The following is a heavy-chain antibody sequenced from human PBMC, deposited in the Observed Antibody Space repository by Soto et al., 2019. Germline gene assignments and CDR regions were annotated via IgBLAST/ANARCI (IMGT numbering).Heavy chain of an antibody. V-gene: IGHV4-34*01. CDR3: ASSIGYCSGGSCYSRYYYYYGMDV. D-gene: IGHD2-15*01. J-gene: IGHJ6*02. CDR1: GGSFSGYY. Sequence: PSETLSLTCAVYGGSFSGYYWTWIRQPPGTGLEWIGEINHSGSTNYNPSLKSRVTISVDTSKNQFSLKLSSVTAADTAVYYCASSIGYCSGGSCYSRYYYYYGMDVWGQGTTVTVSS. CDR2: INHSGST.